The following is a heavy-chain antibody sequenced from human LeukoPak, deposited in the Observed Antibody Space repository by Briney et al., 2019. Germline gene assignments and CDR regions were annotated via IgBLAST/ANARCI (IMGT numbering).Heavy chain of an antibody. V-gene: IGHV3-7*01. J-gene: IGHJ4*02. CDR2: IKQDGSEK. CDR3: ARTTNYGYFDY. CDR1: GFTFSDYY. Sequence: GGSLRLSCAASGFTFSDYYMSWVRQAPGKGLEWVAIIKQDGSEKYYVDSVKGRFTISRDNAKNSVYLQMSSLGAEDTALYYCARTTNYGYFDYWGQGTLVTVSS. D-gene: IGHD4-17*01.